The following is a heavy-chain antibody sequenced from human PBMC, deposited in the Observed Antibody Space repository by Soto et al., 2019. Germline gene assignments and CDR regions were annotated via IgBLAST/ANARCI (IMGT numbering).Heavy chain of an antibody. J-gene: IGHJ4*02. CDR3: ARLTRGVYDLDRLWEKFDY. V-gene: IGHV2-5*02. Sequence: QITVKESGLTLVKPTETLTLTCTFSGFSLSSIGMGVGWIRQPPGKALEWLALIYWDDDKRYSPSLHSRLTITKDPSKNQVDLTMTNMDPVDTATYYCARLTRGVYDLDRLWEKFDYWGQGALVTVSP. CDR1: GFSLSSIGMG. D-gene: IGHD5-12*01. CDR2: IYWDDDK.